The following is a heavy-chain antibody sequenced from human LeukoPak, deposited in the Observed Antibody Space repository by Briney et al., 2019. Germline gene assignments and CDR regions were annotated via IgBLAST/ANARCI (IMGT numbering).Heavy chain of an antibody. D-gene: IGHD3-16*01. J-gene: IGHJ6*02. CDR3: AKVTGGDMITYGGLDV. CDR1: GFTFSNYA. V-gene: IGHV3-23*01. CDR2: ISGSGERTSGDST. Sequence: GGSLRLSCAASGFTFSNYAMSWVRQAPGKGLEWVSAISGSGERTSGDSTYYADSVKGRFTISRDNSKNTLNLQMNSLRAEDTAAYFCAKVTGGDMITYGGLDVWGQGTTVTVSS.